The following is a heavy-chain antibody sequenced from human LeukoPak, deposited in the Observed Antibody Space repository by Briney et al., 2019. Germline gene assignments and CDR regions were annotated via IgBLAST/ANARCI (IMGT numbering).Heavy chain of an antibody. CDR2: ISYDGSNK. CDR1: GFTFSSYG. D-gene: IGHD6-19*01. V-gene: IGHV3-30*18. CDR3: AKDLKLSSGWYGFAYYYYGMDV. Sequence: GALRLSCAASGFTFSSYGMHWVRQAPGKGLEWVAVISYDGSNKYYADSVKGRFTISRDNSKNTLYLQMNSLRAEDTAVYYCAKDLKLSSGWYGFAYYYYGMDVRGQGTTVTVSS. J-gene: IGHJ6*02.